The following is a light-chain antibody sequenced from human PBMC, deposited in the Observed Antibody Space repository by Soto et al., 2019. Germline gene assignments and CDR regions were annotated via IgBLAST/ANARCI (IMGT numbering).Light chain of an antibody. CDR2: EVS. CDR1: SSDVGGYNY. Sequence: QSALTQPPSASGSPGQSVTISCTGTSSDVGGYNYVSWYQQHPGKAPKLMIYEVSKRPSGVPDRFSGSKSGNTASLTVSGLQADDEADYYCSSYAGSNKNVFGTGTKLTVL. CDR3: SSYAGSNKNV. V-gene: IGLV2-8*01. J-gene: IGLJ1*01.